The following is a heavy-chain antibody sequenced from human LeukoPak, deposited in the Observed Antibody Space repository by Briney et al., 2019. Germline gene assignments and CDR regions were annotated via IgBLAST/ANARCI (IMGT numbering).Heavy chain of an antibody. CDR1: GGTFSSYA. V-gene: IGHV1-69*05. CDR2: IIPIFGTA. D-gene: IGHD1-26*01. CDR3: ARDVATWEATDY. Sequence: ASVKVSCKASGGTFSSYAISWVRQAPGQGLEWMGGIIPIFGTANYAQKFQGRVTMTRDTSISTAYMELSRLRSDDTAVYYCARDVATWEATDYWGQGTLVTVSS. J-gene: IGHJ4*02.